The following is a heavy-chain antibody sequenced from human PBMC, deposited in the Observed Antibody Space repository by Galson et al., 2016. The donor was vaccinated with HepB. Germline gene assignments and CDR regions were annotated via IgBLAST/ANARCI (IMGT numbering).Heavy chain of an antibody. D-gene: IGHD4-11*01. CDR1: GYTFTDHA. J-gene: IGHJ4*02. CDR3: ARGTVEFEY. Sequence: SVKVSCKASGYTFTDHAMSWVRQAPGQGLEWMGWISGYSDVTNYAQNFQGRVTMTTETSTSTVYMELRSLRYDDAAVYYCARGTVEFEYWGQGTLVTVSS. V-gene: IGHV1-18*01. CDR2: ISGYSDVT.